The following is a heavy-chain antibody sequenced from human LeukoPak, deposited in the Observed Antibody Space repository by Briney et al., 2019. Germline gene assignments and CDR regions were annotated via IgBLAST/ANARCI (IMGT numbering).Heavy chain of an antibody. D-gene: IGHD3-10*01. J-gene: IGHJ6*02. V-gene: IGHV3-33*01. CDR3: AREGGGYGSGRYGMDV. CDR2: IWFDESNK. Sequence: GGSLRLSCAASGFTFNNYGMHWVRQAPGKGLEWLAFIWFDESNKFYAASVKGRFTISRDNSKNTLYLQMNSLRAEDTAVYYCAREGGGYGSGRYGMDVWGQGTTVTVSS. CDR1: GFTFNNYG.